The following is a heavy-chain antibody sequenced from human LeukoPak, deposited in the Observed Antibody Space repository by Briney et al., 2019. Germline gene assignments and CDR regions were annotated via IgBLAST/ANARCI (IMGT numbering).Heavy chain of an antibody. V-gene: IGHV4-4*07. CDR2: IFTSGST. Sequence: PSETLSLTCTVSGGSISNYYWSWIRQPAGKGLEYIGRIFTSGSTNYNPSLKSRVTMSADTSRNQFSLRLSSVTAADTAVYYCVRDAGSGNYYKYYFHYWGQGTLVTVSS. D-gene: IGHD3-10*01. CDR1: GGSISNYY. CDR3: VRDAGSGNYYKYYFHY. J-gene: IGHJ4*02.